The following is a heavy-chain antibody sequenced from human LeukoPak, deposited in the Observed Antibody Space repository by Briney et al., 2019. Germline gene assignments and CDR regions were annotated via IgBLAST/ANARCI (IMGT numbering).Heavy chain of an antibody. CDR2: MKQDGSEK. Sequence: PGGSLRLSCAASGFTFSGYWMSWVRQAPGKGLEWVANMKQDGSEKYYVDSVKGRFTISRDNAKNSLYLQMNSLRAEDTAVYYCASIYYDFWSGSYYFDYWGQGPLVTVSS. V-gene: IGHV3-7*01. D-gene: IGHD3-3*01. J-gene: IGHJ4*02. CDR3: ASIYYDFWSGSYYFDY. CDR1: GFTFSGYW.